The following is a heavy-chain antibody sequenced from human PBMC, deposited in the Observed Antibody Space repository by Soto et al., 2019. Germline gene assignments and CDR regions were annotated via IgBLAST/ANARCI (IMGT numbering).Heavy chain of an antibody. V-gene: IGHV3-23*01. CDR3: AKDSSPMVIVGATTLVGYFDY. Sequence: EVQLLASGGGLVQPGGSLRLSCAASGFTFSSYAMSWVRQAPGKGLELVSAISGSGGSTYYADSVKGRFTISRDNSKNTLYLQMNSLRAEDTAVYYCAKDSSPMVIVGATTLVGYFDYWGQGTLVTVSS. CDR1: GFTFSSYA. J-gene: IGHJ4*02. CDR2: ISGSGGST. D-gene: IGHD1-26*01.